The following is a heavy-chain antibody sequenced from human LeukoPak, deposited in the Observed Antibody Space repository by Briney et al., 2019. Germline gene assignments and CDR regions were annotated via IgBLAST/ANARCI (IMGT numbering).Heavy chain of an antibody. CDR2: IKSRTDGGTT. V-gene: IGHV3-15*01. CDR1: GFTFSNAW. CDR3: ATGNSRGGQSYYSMDV. D-gene: IGHD4-11*01. J-gene: IGHJ6*03. Sequence: GGSLRLSCAASGFTFSNAWMSWVRQAPGKGLEWVGRIKSRTDGGTTDYAAPVTGRFSISRDDSKNTLYLQMNSLKTEDTAVSYCATGNSRGGQSYYSMDVWGKGTTVTVSS.